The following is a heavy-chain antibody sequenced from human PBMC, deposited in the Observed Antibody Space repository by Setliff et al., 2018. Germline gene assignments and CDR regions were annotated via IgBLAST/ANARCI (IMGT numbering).Heavy chain of an antibody. J-gene: IGHJ6*03. CDR1: GYSISSGYY. Sequence: PSETLSLTCAVSGYSISSGYYWSWIRQPAGKGLEWIGRIYTSGSTNYNPSLKSRVTMSVDTSKNQFSLKLSSVTAADTAVYYCARDRRGYSYGSLGYYYYYMDVWGKGITVTVSS. CDR3: ARDRRGYSYGSLGYYYYYMDV. D-gene: IGHD5-18*01. V-gene: IGHV4-4*07. CDR2: IYTSGST.